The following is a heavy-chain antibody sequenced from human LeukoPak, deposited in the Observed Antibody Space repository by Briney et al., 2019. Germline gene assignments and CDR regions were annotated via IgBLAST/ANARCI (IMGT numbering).Heavy chain of an antibody. V-gene: IGHV4-39*01. CDR3: ARHKTYYYDSSGYSAPDY. CDR2: IYYSGST. J-gene: IGHJ4*02. Sequence: SETLSLTCTVSGGSISSSSYYWGWIRQPPGKGLEWIGSIYYSGSTYYNPSLMSRVTISVDTSKNQFSLKLSSVTAADTAVYYCARHKTYYYDSSGYSAPDYWGQGTLVTVSS. CDR1: GGSISSSSYY. D-gene: IGHD3-22*01.